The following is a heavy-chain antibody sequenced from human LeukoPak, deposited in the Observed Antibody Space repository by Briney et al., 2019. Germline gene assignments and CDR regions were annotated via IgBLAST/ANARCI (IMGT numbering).Heavy chain of an antibody. D-gene: IGHD1-14*01. Sequence: PGGSLRLSCAASGFTFRNYDMNWVRQAQGKGLEWVSYTSSSGSSIYYADSVKGRFTISRDHANNSPYLQMNSLRAQDTAVFYCAGGGPEEDYFDYWGQGTLVTVSS. CDR3: AGGGPEEDYFDY. V-gene: IGHV3-48*03. J-gene: IGHJ4*02. CDR2: TSSSGSSI. CDR1: GFTFRNYD.